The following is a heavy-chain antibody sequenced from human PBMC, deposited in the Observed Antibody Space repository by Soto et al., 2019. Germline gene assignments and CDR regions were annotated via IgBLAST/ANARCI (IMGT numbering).Heavy chain of an antibody. CDR1: GFTFTRYS. CDR3: ARESEDLTSNFDY. J-gene: IGHJ4*02. CDR2: ISSTTNYI. Sequence: EVQLVESGGGLVKPGGSLRLSCAASGFTFTRYSMNWVRQAPGKGLEWVSSISSTTNYIYHADSMKGRFTVSRDNAKNSVYLDMNSLSAEDTAVYYCARESEDLTSNFDYWGQGTLVTVSS. V-gene: IGHV3-21*01.